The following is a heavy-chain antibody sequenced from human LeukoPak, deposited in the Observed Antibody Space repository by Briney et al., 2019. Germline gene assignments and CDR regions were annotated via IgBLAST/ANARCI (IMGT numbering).Heavy chain of an antibody. J-gene: IGHJ6*02. CDR3: ARDWDDYSIFYYYGMDV. CDR2: ISAYNGNT. D-gene: IGHD4-11*01. CDR1: GYTFTGYY. V-gene: IGHV1-18*04. Sequence: ASVKVSCKASGYTFTGYYIHWVRQAPGQGLEWMGWISAYNGNTNYAQKLQGRVTMTTDTSTSTAYMELRSLRSDDTAVYYCARDWDDYSIFYYYGMDVWGQGTTVTVSS.